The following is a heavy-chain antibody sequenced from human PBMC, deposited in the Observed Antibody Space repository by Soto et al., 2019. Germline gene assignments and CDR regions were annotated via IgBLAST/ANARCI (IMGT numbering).Heavy chain of an antibody. D-gene: IGHD6-13*01. CDR2: ISAYNGNT. CDR3: ARDRIIAAAGTERDFDP. Sequence: ASVKVSCKASGYTFTSYGISWVRQAPGQGLEWMGWISAYNGNTNYAQKLQGRVTMTTDTSTSTAYMELRSLRSDDTAVYYCARDRIIAAAGTERDFDPWGQGTLVPVSS. V-gene: IGHV1-18*04. J-gene: IGHJ5*02. CDR1: GYTFTSYG.